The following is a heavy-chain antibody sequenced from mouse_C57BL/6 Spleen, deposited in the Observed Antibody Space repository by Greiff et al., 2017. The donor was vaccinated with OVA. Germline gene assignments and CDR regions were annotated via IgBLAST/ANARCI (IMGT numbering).Heavy chain of an antibody. V-gene: IGHV1-42*01. CDR1: GYSFTGYY. J-gene: IGHJ1*03. D-gene: IGHD1-1*01. CDR3: ERGDYGTGYFDV. CDR2: INPSTGGT. Sequence: EVQLQQSGPELVKPGASVKISCKASGYSFTGYYMNWVKQSPEKSLEWIGEINPSTGGTTYNQKFKAKATLTVDKSSSTAYMQLKSLTSEDSAVEYCERGDYGTGYFDVWGTGTTVTVSS.